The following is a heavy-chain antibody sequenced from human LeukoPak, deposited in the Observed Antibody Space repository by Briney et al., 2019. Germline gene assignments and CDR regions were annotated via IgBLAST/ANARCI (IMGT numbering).Heavy chain of an antibody. CDR3: ARSSYPLGYCSGGSCYSIDY. Sequence: ASVKVSCKASGYTFTGYYMHWVRQAPGQGLEWMGRINPNSGGTNYAQKFQGRVTMTRDTSISTAYMELSRLGSDDTAVYYCARSSYPLGYCSGGSCYSIDYWGQGTLVTVSS. CDR1: GYTFTGYY. V-gene: IGHV1-2*06. J-gene: IGHJ4*02. CDR2: INPNSGGT. D-gene: IGHD2-15*01.